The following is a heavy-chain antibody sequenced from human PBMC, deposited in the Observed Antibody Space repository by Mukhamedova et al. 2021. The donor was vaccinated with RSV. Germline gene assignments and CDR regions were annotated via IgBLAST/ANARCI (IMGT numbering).Heavy chain of an antibody. V-gene: IGHV3-33*01. CDR1: G. J-gene: IGHJ6*01. Sequence: GMHWVRQAPGKGLEWVAVIWYDGSNKYYADSVKGRFTMSRDNSKNTLYLQMNSLRAEDTAVYYCARVAYDFWSGYYPYYYNGMD. CDR3: ARVAYDFWSGYYPYYYNGMD. CDR2: IWYDGSNK. D-gene: IGHD3-3*01.